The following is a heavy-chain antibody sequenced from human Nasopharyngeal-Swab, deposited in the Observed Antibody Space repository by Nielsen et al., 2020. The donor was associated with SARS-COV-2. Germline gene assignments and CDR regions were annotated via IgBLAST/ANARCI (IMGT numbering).Heavy chain of an antibody. J-gene: IGHJ6*02. CDR1: GFTFDDYA. V-gene: IGHV3-9*01. D-gene: IGHD3-3*01. Sequence: GGSLRLSCAASGFTFDDYAMHWVRQAPGKGLEWVSGISWNSGSIGYADSVEGRFTISRDNAKNSLYLQMNSLRAEDTALYYCAKGSQGAHDFWSGYGNHYYYYGMDVWGQGTTVTVSS. CDR2: ISWNSGSI. CDR3: AKGSQGAHDFWSGYGNHYYYYGMDV.